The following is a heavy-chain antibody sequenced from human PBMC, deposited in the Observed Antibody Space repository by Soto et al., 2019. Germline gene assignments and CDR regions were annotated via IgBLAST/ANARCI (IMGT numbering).Heavy chain of an antibody. J-gene: IGHJ3*02. V-gene: IGHV4-59*01. CDR2: IYYSGST. CDR3: ASRLTEATTTGDGFDI. D-gene: IGHD3-9*01. CDR1: NGSIVNYY. Sequence: QVQLQESGPGLVKPSETLSLTCTVSNGSIVNYYWSWIRQPPGKGLEWIGFIYYSGSTNYNPSLTSRVTISVDMSNNHHSLRLSSVTAADTAVYYCASRLTEATTTGDGFDIWVQGTMVTVSS.